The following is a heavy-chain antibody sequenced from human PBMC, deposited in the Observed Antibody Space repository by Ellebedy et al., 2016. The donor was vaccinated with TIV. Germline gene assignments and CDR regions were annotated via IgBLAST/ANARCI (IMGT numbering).Heavy chain of an antibody. CDR1: GFTFINYA. CDR3: ANRGDHLGYFDS. V-gene: IGHV3-23*01. CDR2: ISGLGDTT. D-gene: IGHD2-21*02. Sequence: GGSLRLSCAASGFTFINYAMTWVRQAPGKGLEWVSTISGLGDTTYYADSVKGRFTISRDNSRNTLYLQTNSLRADDTAVYYCANRGDHLGYFDSWGQGTLVTVSS. J-gene: IGHJ4*02.